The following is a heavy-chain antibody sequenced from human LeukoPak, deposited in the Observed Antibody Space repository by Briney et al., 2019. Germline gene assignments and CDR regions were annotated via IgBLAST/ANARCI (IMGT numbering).Heavy chain of an antibody. Sequence: GGSLRLSCAASGFTVSNNYMSWVRQAPGKGLGWVSIIYSSGTPYYADSVKGRFTISRDNSKNTLFLQMSSLRAEDTAVYYCARGITNIAVGGYWGQGALVTVSS. CDR2: IYSSGTP. J-gene: IGHJ4*02. CDR1: GFTVSNNY. D-gene: IGHD2-15*01. CDR3: ARGITNIAVGGY. V-gene: IGHV3-53*01.